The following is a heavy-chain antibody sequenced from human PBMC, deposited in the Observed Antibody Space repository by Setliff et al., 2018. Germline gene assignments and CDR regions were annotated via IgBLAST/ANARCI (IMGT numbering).Heavy chain of an antibody. Sequence: PGGSLRLSCVASGFTFSNYWMLWVRQGPGRELVWVSRLHGDGTATTYADSVKGRFTISRDNAKNTLFLQMNSLRAEDTAVYYCARGPWKHSAYYYYYYMDVWGKGTTVTVSS. CDR2: LHGDGTAT. CDR1: GFTFSNYW. CDR3: ARGPWKHSAYYYYYYMDV. V-gene: IGHV3-74*03. J-gene: IGHJ6*03. D-gene: IGHD1-1*01.